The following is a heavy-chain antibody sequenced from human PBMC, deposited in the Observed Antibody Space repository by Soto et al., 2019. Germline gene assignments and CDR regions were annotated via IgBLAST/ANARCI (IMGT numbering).Heavy chain of an antibody. Sequence: SVKVSCKASGFTFTSSAVQWVRQARGQRLEWIGWIVVGSGNTNYAQKFQERVTITRDMSTSTAYMELSSLRSEDTAVYYCAAGQGYYDSSGPHYYYYGMDVWGQGTTVTVS. J-gene: IGHJ6*02. CDR2: IVVGSGNT. CDR1: GFTFTSSA. D-gene: IGHD3-22*01. V-gene: IGHV1-58*01. CDR3: AAGQGYYDSSGPHYYYYGMDV.